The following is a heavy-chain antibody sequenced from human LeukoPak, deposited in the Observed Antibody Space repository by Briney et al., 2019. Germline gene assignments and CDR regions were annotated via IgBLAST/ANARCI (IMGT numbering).Heavy chain of an antibody. V-gene: IGHV4-34*01. D-gene: IGHD3-10*01. J-gene: IGHJ4*02. CDR1: GGSFSGYY. Sequence: PSETLSLTCAVYGGSFSGYYWSWIRQPPGKGLEWIGEINHSGSTNYNPSLKSRVTISVDTSKNQFSLKLSPVTAADTAAYYCARGRAGSRYWGLGTLVTVSS. CDR2: INHSGST. CDR3: ARGRAGSRY.